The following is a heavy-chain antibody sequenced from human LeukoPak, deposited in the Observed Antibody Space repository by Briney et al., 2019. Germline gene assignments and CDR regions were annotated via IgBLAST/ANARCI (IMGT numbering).Heavy chain of an antibody. CDR2: ISGSGDNT. D-gene: IGHD3/OR15-3a*01. J-gene: IGHJ4*02. CDR3: AKGTGYDTDFDY. CDR1: GFTFSTYV. Sequence: GGSLRLSCATSGFTFSTYVMSWVRQAPGKGLEWVSGISGSGDNTYYADSVKGRFTISRDNSKNTLYLQMNSLRAEDTAVYYCAKGTGYDTDFDYWGQGTLVTVSS. V-gene: IGHV3-23*01.